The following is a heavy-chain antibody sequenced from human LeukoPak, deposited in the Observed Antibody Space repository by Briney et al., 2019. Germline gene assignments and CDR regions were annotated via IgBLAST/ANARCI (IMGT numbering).Heavy chain of an antibody. Sequence: SVKVSCKASGGTSSRHTISWVRQSPGQGLEWTGGITPMFGTSNYAQKFRGRVTITADESTSTAYVELSSLRSEDTAVYYCARDSSEFRSLLFHWGQGTLVTVSS. CDR3: ARDSSEFRSLLFH. CDR2: ITPMFGTS. V-gene: IGHV1-69*13. J-gene: IGHJ1*01. CDR1: GGTSSRHT. D-gene: IGHD1-14*01.